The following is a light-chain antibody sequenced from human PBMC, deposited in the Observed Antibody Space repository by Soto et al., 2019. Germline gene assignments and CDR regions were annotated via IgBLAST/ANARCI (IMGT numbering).Light chain of an antibody. J-gene: IGKJ2*01. CDR2: GAS. CDR3: QQYGSSLMYT. Sequence: EIVLTQSPVTLSLSPGDRATLSCRASQSVYSNYLAWYRQKPGQAPRLLIYGASSRATGIPDRFSGSGSGTDFTLTISRLEPEDFAVYFCQQYGSSLMYTFGQGTKLEIK. V-gene: IGKV3-20*01. CDR1: QSVYSNY.